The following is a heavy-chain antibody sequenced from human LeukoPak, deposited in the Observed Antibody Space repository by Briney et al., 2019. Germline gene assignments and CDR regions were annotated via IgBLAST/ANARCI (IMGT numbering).Heavy chain of an antibody. CDR3: ATVRYPDFFDY. J-gene: IGHJ4*02. Sequence: GGSLRLSGAASGFTFSNYWMSWVLQAPGKGLEWVANIKHDTNEKYYVDSVKGRFTISRDNAKNSLYLQMNSLRAEDTALYYCATVRYPDFFDYWGQGTLVTVSS. D-gene: IGHD3-3*01. CDR1: GFTFSNYW. V-gene: IGHV3-7*03. CDR2: IKHDTNEK.